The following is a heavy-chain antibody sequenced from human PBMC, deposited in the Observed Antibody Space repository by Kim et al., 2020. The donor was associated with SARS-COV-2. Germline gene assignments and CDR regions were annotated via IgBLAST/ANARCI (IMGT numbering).Heavy chain of an antibody. V-gene: IGHV3-7*01. CDR2: K. CDR3: ARDYSSSSNDY. D-gene: IGHD6-6*01. Sequence: KYYVDSVKGRFTVSRDNAKNSLYLQMNSLRAEDTAVYYCARDYSSSSNDYWGQGTLVTVSS. J-gene: IGHJ4*02.